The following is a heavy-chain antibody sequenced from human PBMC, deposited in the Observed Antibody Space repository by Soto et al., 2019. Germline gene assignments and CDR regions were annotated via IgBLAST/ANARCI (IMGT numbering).Heavy chain of an antibody. Sequence: EVQLVESGGGLVQPGGPLRLSCAASGFIFSNYWMSWVRQAPGKGLEWVANIKEDGSEKYYVDSVKGRFTISRDNAKNSLYLQMNSLRVEDTAVYYCVRVGRLGGYWGQGTLVTVSS. CDR1: GFIFSNYW. V-gene: IGHV3-7*03. D-gene: IGHD3-16*01. CDR3: VRVGRLGGY. J-gene: IGHJ4*02. CDR2: IKEDGSEK.